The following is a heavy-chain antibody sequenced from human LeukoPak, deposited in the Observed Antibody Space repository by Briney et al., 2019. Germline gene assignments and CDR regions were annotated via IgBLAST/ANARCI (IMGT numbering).Heavy chain of an antibody. D-gene: IGHD4-23*01. CDR2: ISSSSNNI. J-gene: IGHJ1*01. CDR1: GFTFRSYS. V-gene: IGHV3-21*01. Sequence: PGGSLRLSCAASGFTFRSYSMDWVRQAPGKGLEWVSSISSSSNNIYYADSVKGRFTISRDNGKNSLYLLMNSLRAEDTAVYYCVYGGGYFQHWGQGTLATVSS. CDR3: VYGGGYFQH.